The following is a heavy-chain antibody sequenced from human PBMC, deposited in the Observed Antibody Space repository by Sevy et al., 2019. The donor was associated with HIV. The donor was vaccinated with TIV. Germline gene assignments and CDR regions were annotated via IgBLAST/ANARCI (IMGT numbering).Heavy chain of an antibody. V-gene: IGHV3-23*01. CDR2: ISGSGGNT. Sequence: GGSLRLSCAASGFTFSSYAMTWVRQAPGKGLEWVSSISGSGGNTYYADSVKGRFTISRDSSKNTVSLQMNSLRAEDTAVYYCAKDGLWLSVAYWGQGTLVTVPS. D-gene: IGHD5-18*01. J-gene: IGHJ4*02. CDR3: AKDGLWLSVAY. CDR1: GFTFSSYA.